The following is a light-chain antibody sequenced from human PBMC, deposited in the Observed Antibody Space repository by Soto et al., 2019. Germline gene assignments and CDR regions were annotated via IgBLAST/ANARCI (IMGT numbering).Light chain of an antibody. V-gene: IGLV2-14*03. CDR1: SSDIGGSDY. CDR2: DVT. J-gene: IGLJ2*01. CDR3: SSHTTRDTL. Sequence: QSVLTQPACVSGSPGQSITISCTGTSSDIGGSDYVSWYQQHPGQAPKLILYDVTNRPSGVSNRFSGSKSGNTASLTISGLQAEDEAEYICSSHTTRDTLFGGGTKLTVL.